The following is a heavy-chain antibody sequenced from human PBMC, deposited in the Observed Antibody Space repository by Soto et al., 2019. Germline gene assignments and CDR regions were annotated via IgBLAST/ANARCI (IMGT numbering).Heavy chain of an antibody. Sequence: QITLKESGPTLVKPTQTLTLTCTFSGFSLSTSGVGVGWIRQPPGKALEWLALIYWDDDKRYSPSLKSRLTITKDTSKNQVVLTMTNMDPVDTATYYCALCSGYYYACDYWGQGTLVTVSS. J-gene: IGHJ4*02. CDR3: ALCSGYYYACDY. D-gene: IGHD3-22*01. V-gene: IGHV2-5*02. CDR1: GFSLSTSGVG. CDR2: IYWDDDK.